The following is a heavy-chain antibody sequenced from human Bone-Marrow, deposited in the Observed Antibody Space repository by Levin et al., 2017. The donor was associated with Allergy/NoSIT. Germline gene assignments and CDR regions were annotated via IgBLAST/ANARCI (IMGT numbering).Heavy chain of an antibody. CDR1: GFTFSSYS. D-gene: IGHD3/OR15-3a*01. Sequence: GESLKISCAASGFTFSSYSMNWVRQAPGKGLEWVSSISGRSSYTYYTDSVKGRFTISRDNARNSLYLQMNSLTAEDTALYYCARDWTGVAPFDYWGQGTLVTVSS. V-gene: IGHV3-21*01. J-gene: IGHJ4*02. CDR2: ISGRSSYT. CDR3: ARDWTGVAPFDY.